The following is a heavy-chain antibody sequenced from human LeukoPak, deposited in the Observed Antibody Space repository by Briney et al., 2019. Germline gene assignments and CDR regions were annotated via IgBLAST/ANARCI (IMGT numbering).Heavy chain of an antibody. V-gene: IGHV3-33*08. J-gene: IGHJ4*02. D-gene: IGHD3-3*01. CDR3: ARDPYYDFWSGYSYYFDY. CDR2: IWYDGSNK. Sequence: GGSLRLSCAASGFTFSSYAMHWVRQAPGKGLEWVAVIWYDGSNKYYADSVKGRFTISRDNSKNTLYLQMNSLRAEDTAVYYCARDPYYDFWSGYSYYFDYWGQGTLVTVSS. CDR1: GFTFSSYA.